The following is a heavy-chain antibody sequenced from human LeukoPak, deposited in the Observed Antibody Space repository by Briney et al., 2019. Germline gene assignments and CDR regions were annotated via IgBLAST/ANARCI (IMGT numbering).Heavy chain of an antibody. J-gene: IGHJ4*02. D-gene: IGHD4-17*01. V-gene: IGHV3-7*01. Sequence: GGPLRPSCTASGFSFNTYWMTWVRQAPGKGLEWVANIKPDGDTTNYLDSVKGRFTISRDNAKSSLHLQMNGLTAEDTAVYYCSRGPSTTLTTFWGQGTMVTVSS. CDR3: SRGPSTTLTTF. CDR2: IKPDGDTT. CDR1: GFSFNTYW.